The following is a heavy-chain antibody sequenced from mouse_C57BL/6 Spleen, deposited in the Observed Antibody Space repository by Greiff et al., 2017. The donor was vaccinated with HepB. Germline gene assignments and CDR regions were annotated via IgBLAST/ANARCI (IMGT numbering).Heavy chain of an antibody. CDR3: ASGTKPLITTVVATDY. Sequence: VQLQQSGPELVKPGASVKISCKASGYTFTDYYMNWVKQSHGKSLEWIGDINPNNGGTSYNQKFKGKATLTVDKSSSTAYMELRSLTSEDSAVYYCASGTKPLITTVVATDYWGQGTTLTVSS. V-gene: IGHV1-26*01. J-gene: IGHJ2*01. D-gene: IGHD1-1*01. CDR1: GYTFTDYY. CDR2: INPNNGGT.